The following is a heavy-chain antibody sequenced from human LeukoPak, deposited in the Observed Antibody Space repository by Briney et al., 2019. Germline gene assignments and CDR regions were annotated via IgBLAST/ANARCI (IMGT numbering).Heavy chain of an antibody. CDR3: ARRVLLWFGEPHFDL. D-gene: IGHD3-10*01. Sequence: ASVKVSCKASGYTFTSYDINWVRQATGQGLEWMGWMNPNSGNTGYAQKFQGRVTITRNTSISTAYMELSSLRSGDTAVYYCARRVLLWFGEPHFDLWGRGTLVTVSS. CDR2: MNPNSGNT. J-gene: IGHJ2*01. V-gene: IGHV1-8*03. CDR1: GYTFTSYD.